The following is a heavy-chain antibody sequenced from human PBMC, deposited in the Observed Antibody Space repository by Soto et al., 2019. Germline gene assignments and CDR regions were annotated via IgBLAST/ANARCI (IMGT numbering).Heavy chain of an antibody. CDR1: GGTFSSYT. CDR3: AIEEGDYYGSGNDLGVVP. D-gene: IGHD3-10*01. CDR2: IIPILGIA. J-gene: IGHJ5*02. V-gene: IGHV1-69*08. Sequence: QVQLVQSGAEVKKPGSSVKVSCKASGGTFSSYTISWVRQAPGQGLEWMGRIIPILGIANYAQKFQGRVTITADKSTSTAYMELSSLRSEDTAVYYFAIEEGDYYGSGNDLGVVPWGQGTLVTVAS.